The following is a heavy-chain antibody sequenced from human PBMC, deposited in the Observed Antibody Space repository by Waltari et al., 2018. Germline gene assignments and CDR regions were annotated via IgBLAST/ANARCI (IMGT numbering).Heavy chain of an antibody. CDR2: ISGSGGST. J-gene: IGHJ6*02. V-gene: IGHV3-23*01. CDR1: GFTFSSYA. Sequence: EVQLLESGGGLVQPGGSLRLSCAASGFTFSSYAMSWVRPAPGQGLEWVSAISGSGGSTYYADSVKGRFTISRDNSKNTLYLQMNSLRAEDTAVYYCASKGYSSSWYQADGMDVWGQGTTVTVSS. D-gene: IGHD6-13*01. CDR3: ASKGYSSSWYQADGMDV.